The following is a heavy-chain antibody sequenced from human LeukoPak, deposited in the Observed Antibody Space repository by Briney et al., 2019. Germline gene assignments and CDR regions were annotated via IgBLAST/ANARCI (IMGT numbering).Heavy chain of an antibody. Sequence: GGSLRLSCAASGFTFSSCSMNWVRQAPGKGLEWVSYISSSSSTIYYADSVKGRFTISRDNAKNSLSLQMNSLRAEDTAVYYCAKDAYSSGWYYWYFDLWGRGTLVTVSS. CDR2: ISSSSSTI. V-gene: IGHV3-48*01. J-gene: IGHJ2*01. D-gene: IGHD6-19*01. CDR3: AKDAYSSGWYYWYFDL. CDR1: GFTFSSCS.